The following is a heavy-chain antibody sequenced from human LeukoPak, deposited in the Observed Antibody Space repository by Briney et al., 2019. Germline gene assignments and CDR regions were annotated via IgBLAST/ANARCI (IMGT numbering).Heavy chain of an antibody. CDR3: ARIYSGYSSNLVDY. V-gene: IGHV3-48*02. CDR1: GFTFSSYS. D-gene: IGHD5-12*01. CDR2: IHSGTGPM. Sequence: GGSLRLSCAASGFTFSSYSMNWVRQAPGKGLKWVSYIHSGTGPMYYADSVKGRFTISRDNARNSLYLQMNSLRDEDTAVYYCARIYSGYSSNLVDYWGQGTLVTVSS. J-gene: IGHJ4*02.